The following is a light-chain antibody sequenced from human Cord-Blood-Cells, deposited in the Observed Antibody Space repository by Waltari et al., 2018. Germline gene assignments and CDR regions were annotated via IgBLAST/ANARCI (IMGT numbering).Light chain of an antibody. J-gene: IGKJ1*01. CDR3: QQYNNSPRA. CDR2: GAP. Sequence: IQMPHSPATLAVSPRERATLPSRALQSVSSNLAWYQQKPGQAPRFFIYGAPARATGIPARFSGSGSGTELILTISRLQYEDFAVYYCQQYNNSPRAFGQGTKVEIQ. CDR1: QSVSSN. V-gene: IGKV3-15*01.